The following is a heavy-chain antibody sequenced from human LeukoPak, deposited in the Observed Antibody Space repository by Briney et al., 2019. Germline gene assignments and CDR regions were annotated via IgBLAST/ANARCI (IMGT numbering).Heavy chain of an antibody. V-gene: IGHV1-69*06. D-gene: IGHD3-22*01. J-gene: IGHJ1*01. Sequence: SVKVSCKASGGTFISYAISWVRQAPGQGLEWMGGINPIFGTANYAQKFQGRVTITADKSTSTAYMELSSLRSEDTAVYYCASLYYYDNSGYYLGSRHFHHWGQGTLVTVSS. CDR1: GGTFISYA. CDR3: ASLYYYDNSGYYLGSRHFHH. CDR2: INPIFGTA.